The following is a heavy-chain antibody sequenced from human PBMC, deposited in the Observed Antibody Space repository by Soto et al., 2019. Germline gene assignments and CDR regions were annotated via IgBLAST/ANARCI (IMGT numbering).Heavy chain of an antibody. D-gene: IGHD3-3*01. CDR1: GGSISSSYW. CDR3: VSSLNYDFWRDGGRHFYFDY. V-gene: IGHV4-4*02. Sequence: QVQLQESVPGLVKPSGTLSLTCAVSGGSISSSYWWNWVRQTPRGGLEWIGKIYHGGTTNYNPSLKNRVTISVDKSKNQFSLKLTSVTAADTAVYYCVSSLNYDFWRDGGRHFYFDYWGRGILATVSS. CDR2: IYHGGTT. J-gene: IGHJ4*02.